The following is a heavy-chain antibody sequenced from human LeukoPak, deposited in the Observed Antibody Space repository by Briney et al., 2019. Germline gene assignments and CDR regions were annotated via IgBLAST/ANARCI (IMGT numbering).Heavy chain of an antibody. CDR1: GFTFSSYG. V-gene: IGHV3-23*01. CDR2: ISGSGGST. J-gene: IGHJ4*02. Sequence: PGGSLRLSCAASGFTFSSYGMSWVRQAPGKGLEWVSAISGSGGSTYYADSVKGRFTISRDNSKNTLYLQMNSLRAEDTALYYCSKDAASGTYGTFDYWGQGTLVIVSS. CDR3: SKDAASGTYGTFDY. D-gene: IGHD3-10*01.